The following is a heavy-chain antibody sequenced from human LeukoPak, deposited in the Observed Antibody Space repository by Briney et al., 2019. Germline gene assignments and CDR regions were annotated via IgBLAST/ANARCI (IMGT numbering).Heavy chain of an antibody. D-gene: IGHD3-3*01. CDR2: IKEDGSDK. J-gene: IGHJ6*03. Sequence: PGGSLRLSCLASGFTFSNSWMTWVRQAPGRGLEWVANIKEDGSDKQYVDSVRGRFTISRDNAKNSVSLQMDGLRAEDTAVYHCVRESDVWSGPGIGRPLDVWGKGTTVTVS. CDR1: GFTFSNSW. V-gene: IGHV3-7*01. CDR3: VRESDVWSGPGIGRPLDV.